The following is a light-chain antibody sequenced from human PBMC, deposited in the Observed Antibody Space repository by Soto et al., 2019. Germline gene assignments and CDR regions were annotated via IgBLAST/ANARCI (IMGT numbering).Light chain of an antibody. V-gene: IGKV3-20*01. CDR3: QQYDNSLVT. J-gene: IGKJ1*01. CDR2: GAS. CDR1: QSVSSSY. Sequence: EIVLTQSPGTLSLSPGERATLSCRASQSVSSSYLAWYQQKPGQAPRLLIYGASSRATGIPDRFSGSGSGTDFTLTISRLEPEDFAVYYCQQYDNSLVTFGQGTKVEIK.